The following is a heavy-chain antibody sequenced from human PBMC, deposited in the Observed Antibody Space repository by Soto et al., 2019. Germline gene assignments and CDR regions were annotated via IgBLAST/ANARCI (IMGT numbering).Heavy chain of an antibody. CDR1: GFTFSSYS. Sequence: GGSLRLSCAASGFTFSSYSMTWVRQAPGKGLEWVSAISGSGGSTYYADSVSGRFTISRDNSKNTLYLQMNSLRAEDTAVYYCAKPKPTTVTTRNTVDIWGQGTMVTVSS. D-gene: IGHD4-17*01. CDR3: AKPKPTTVTTRNTVDI. CDR2: ISGSGGST. J-gene: IGHJ3*02. V-gene: IGHV3-23*01.